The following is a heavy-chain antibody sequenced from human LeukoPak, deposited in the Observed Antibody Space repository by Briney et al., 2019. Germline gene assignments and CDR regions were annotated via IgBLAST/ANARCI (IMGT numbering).Heavy chain of an antibody. CDR1: GYTFTGYY. V-gene: IGHV1-2*04. J-gene: IGHJ6*02. CDR3: AREDTMELRRNYGMDV. CDR2: INPNSGST. D-gene: IGHD1-7*01. Sequence: ASVKVSCKASGYTFTGYYMHWVRQAPGQGLEWMGWINPNSGSTNYAQKFQGWVTMTRDTSISIAYMELSRLRSDDTAVYYCAREDTMELRRNYGMDVWGQGTTVTVSS.